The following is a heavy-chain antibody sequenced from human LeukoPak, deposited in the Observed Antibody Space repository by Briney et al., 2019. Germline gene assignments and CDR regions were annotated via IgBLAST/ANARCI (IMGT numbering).Heavy chain of an antibody. CDR1: GFTFSSYA. CDR2: ISWNSGSI. CDR3: AKGAYYGLGGAFDI. V-gene: IGHV3-9*01. D-gene: IGHD3-10*01. J-gene: IGHJ3*02. Sequence: QAGGSLRLSCAASGFTFSSYAMSWVRQAPGKGLEWVSGISWNSGSIGYADSVKGRFTISRDNAKNSLYLQMNSLRAEDTALYYCAKGAYYGLGGAFDIWGQGTMVTVSS.